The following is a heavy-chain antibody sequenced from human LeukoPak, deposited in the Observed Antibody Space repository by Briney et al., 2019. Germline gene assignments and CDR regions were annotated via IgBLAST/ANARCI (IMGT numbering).Heavy chain of an antibody. CDR3: ARRQYYYDSSGYVPGFWFDP. Sequence: GGSLRLSCAVSGITLSNYGMTWVRQAPGKGLEWVAGISDRGGSTNYADSVKGRFTISRDNPKNTLYLQMNSLRAEDTAVYYCARRQYYYDSSGYVPGFWFDPWGQGTLVTVSS. V-gene: IGHV3-23*01. D-gene: IGHD3-22*01. CDR1: GITLSNYG. CDR2: ISDRGGST. J-gene: IGHJ5*02.